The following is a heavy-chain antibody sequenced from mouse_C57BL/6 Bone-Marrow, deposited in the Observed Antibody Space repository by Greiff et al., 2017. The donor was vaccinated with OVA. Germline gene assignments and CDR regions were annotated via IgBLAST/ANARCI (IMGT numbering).Heavy chain of an antibody. V-gene: IGHV1-15*01. Sequence: QVQLQQSGAELVRPGASVTLSCKASGYTFTDYEMHWVKQTPVHGLEWIGAIDPETGGTAYNQKFKGKAILTADKSSSTAYMELRSLTSEDSAVYYCTRLGVRVYFDYWGQGTTLTVSS. CDR3: TRLGVRVYFDY. CDR2: IDPETGGT. CDR1: GYTFTDYE. D-gene: IGHD2-14*01. J-gene: IGHJ2*01.